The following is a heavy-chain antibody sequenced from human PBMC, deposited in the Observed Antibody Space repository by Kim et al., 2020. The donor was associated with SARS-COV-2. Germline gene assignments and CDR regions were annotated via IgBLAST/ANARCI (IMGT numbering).Heavy chain of an antibody. Sequence: KFQGRVTITADESTSKAYMELSSLRSEDTAVYYCARGEGPPYYYYGMDVWGQGTTVTVSS. V-gene: IGHV1-69*01. CDR3: ARGEGPPYYYYGMDV. D-gene: IGHD1-26*01. J-gene: IGHJ6*02.